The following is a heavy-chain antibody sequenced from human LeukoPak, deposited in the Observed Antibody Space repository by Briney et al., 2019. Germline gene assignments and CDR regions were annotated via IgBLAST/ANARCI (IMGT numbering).Heavy chain of an antibody. Sequence: SGTLSLTCTVSGGSISSGSYYWSWIRQPAGKGREWIGRIYTSGSTNYNPSLKSRVTISVDTSKNQFSLKLSSVTAADTAVHYCARSYFYEYFQHWGKGTLVTVSS. J-gene: IGHJ1*01. CDR2: IYTSGST. V-gene: IGHV4-61*02. D-gene: IGHD3-3*01. CDR1: GGSISSGSYY. CDR3: ARSYFYEYFQH.